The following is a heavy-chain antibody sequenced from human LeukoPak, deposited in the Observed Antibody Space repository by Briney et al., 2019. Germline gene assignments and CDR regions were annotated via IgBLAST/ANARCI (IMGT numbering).Heavy chain of an antibody. CDR2: IYTSGST. D-gene: IGHD5-24*01. CDR1: GGSISSYY. CDR3: ARDRDGYKLKYYFDY. J-gene: IGHJ4*02. V-gene: IGHV4-4*07. Sequence: PSETLSLTCTVSGGSISSYYWSWIRQPAGKGLEWIGRIYTSGSTNYNPSLKSRVTMSVDTSKNQFSLKLSSVTAADTAVYYCARDRDGYKLKYYFDYWGQGTLVTVSS.